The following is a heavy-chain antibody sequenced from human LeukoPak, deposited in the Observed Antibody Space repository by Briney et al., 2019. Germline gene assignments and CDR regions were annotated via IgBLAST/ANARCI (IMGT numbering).Heavy chain of an antibody. CDR3: ARPHTLGRITKYYFDY. V-gene: IGHV5-51*01. D-gene: IGHD3-16*01. Sequence: GESLQISCKGSGYLFTSYWIGWVRPMPGKGLEWMAIIYPGDSDTRYSPSFQGQVTISADKSISTAYLQWSSLKASDTAMYYCARPHTLGRITKYYFDYWGQGTLVTVSS. CDR1: GYLFTSYW. J-gene: IGHJ4*02. CDR2: IYPGDSDT.